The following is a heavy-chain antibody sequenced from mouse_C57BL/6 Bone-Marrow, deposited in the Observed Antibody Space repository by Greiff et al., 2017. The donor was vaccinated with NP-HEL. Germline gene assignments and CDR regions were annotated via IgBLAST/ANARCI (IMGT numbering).Heavy chain of an antibody. D-gene: IGHD1-1*01. CDR3: TLFTTVVAGDY. CDR2: IDPENGDT. V-gene: IGHV14-4*01. Sequence: EVMLVESGAELVRPGASVKLSCTASGFNIKDDYMHWVKQRPEQGLEWIGWIDPENGDTEYASKFQGKATITADTSSNTAYLQLSSLTSEDTAVYYCTLFTTVVAGDYWGQGTTLTVSS. J-gene: IGHJ2*01. CDR1: GFNIKDDY.